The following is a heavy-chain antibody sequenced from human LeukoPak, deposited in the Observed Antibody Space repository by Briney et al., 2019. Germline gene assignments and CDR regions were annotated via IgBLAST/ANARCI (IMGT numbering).Heavy chain of an antibody. D-gene: IGHD3-3*01. J-gene: IGHJ4*02. Sequence: SVKVSCKASGGTFRSYAISWVRQTPGQGLEWMGGIVPIFGSANYAQKFQGRVTLTADESTSTAYMELSSLRSEDTAVYYCARDQRYDFWSGSFDFWGQGTLVTVSS. CDR3: ARDQRYDFWSGSFDF. V-gene: IGHV1-69*01. CDR1: GGTFRSYA. CDR2: IVPIFGSA.